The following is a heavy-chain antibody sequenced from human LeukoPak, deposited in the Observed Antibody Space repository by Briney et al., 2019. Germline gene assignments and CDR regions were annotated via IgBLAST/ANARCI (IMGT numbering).Heavy chain of an antibody. Sequence: GGSLRLSCAASGFTFSSYAMSWVRQAPGKGLEWVSTISGSGDSTYYADSVKVRFTISRDNSKNTLYLQMNSLRAEDTAVYYCASGFRYCSSTSCSNWFDPWGQGTLVTVSS. J-gene: IGHJ5*02. D-gene: IGHD2-2*01. CDR3: ASGFRYCSSTSCSNWFDP. CDR1: GFTFSSYA. V-gene: IGHV3-23*01. CDR2: ISGSGDST.